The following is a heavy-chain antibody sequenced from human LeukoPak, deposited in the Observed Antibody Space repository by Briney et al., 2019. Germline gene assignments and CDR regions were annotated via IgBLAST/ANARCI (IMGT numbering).Heavy chain of an antibody. CDR3: TNMAYPFDY. CDR1: GFTFNNYW. CDR2: IKTKTEGETT. D-gene: IGHD2-2*01. J-gene: IGHJ4*02. Sequence: GGSLRLSCAASGFTFNNYWMTWVRRGPGKGLEWVGRIKTKTEGETTEYAAPVKGRFTISRDDSKNTMYLQMNSLKTEDTAVYYCTNMAYPFDYWGQGTLVTVSS. V-gene: IGHV3-15*01.